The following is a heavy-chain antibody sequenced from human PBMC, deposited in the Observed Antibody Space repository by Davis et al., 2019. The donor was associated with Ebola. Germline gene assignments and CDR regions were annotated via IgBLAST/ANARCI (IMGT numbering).Heavy chain of an antibody. V-gene: IGHV4-59*01. CDR2: IYYSGST. CDR1: GGSISSYY. Sequence: PSETLSLTCTVSGGSISSYYWSWIRQPPGKGLEWIGYIYYSGSTNYNPSLKSRVTISVDTSKNQFSLKLSSVTAADTAVYYCARGDCSSTSCHLARYSRQQLVLSNLFFDYWGQGTLVTVSS. J-gene: IGHJ4*02. D-gene: IGHD2-2*01. CDR3: ARGDCSSTSCHLARYSRQQLVLSNLFFDY.